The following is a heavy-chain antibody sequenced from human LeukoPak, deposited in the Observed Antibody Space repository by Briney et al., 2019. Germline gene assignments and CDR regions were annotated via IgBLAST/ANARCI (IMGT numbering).Heavy chain of an antibody. Sequence: SETLSLTCTVSGGSISSYYWSWIRQPPGKGLEWIGYIYYSGSTNYNPSLKSRVTISVDTSKNQFSLKLSSVTAADTAVYYCARSELLWFGKVNSGFDFWGQGTLVTVSS. CDR3: ARSELLWFGKVNSGFDF. CDR2: IYYSGST. V-gene: IGHV4-59*01. J-gene: IGHJ4*02. D-gene: IGHD3-10*01. CDR1: GGSISSYY.